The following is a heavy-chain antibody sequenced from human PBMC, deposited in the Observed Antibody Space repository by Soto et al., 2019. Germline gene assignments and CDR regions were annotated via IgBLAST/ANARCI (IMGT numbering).Heavy chain of an antibody. CDR2: IYPGDSDT. V-gene: IGHV5-51*01. CDR1: GYSFTSYW. J-gene: IGHJ6*02. D-gene: IGHD2-2*01. Sequence: PGESLKISCKSSGYSFTSYWIGWVRQMPGKGLEWMGIIYPGDSDTRYSPSFQGQVTISADKSISTAYLQWSSLKASDTAMYYCARRIGPGYYYYGMDVWGQGTTVTVSS. CDR3: ARRIGPGYYYYGMDV.